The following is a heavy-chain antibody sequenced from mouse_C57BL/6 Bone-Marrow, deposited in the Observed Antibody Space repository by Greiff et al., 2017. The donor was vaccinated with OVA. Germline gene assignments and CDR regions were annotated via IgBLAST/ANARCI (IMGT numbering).Heavy chain of an antibody. Sequence: EVQVVESGGGLVQPGESLKLSCESNEYEFPSHDMSWVRKTPEKRLELVAAINSNGGSTYYPDTMERRFIISRYNTKKTLYLQMSSLRSEDTALYYCARRGKTAQAAWFAYWGQGTLVTVSA. V-gene: IGHV5-2*01. D-gene: IGHD3-2*02. CDR2: INSNGGST. J-gene: IGHJ3*01. CDR1: EYEFPSHD. CDR3: ARRGKTAQAAWFAY.